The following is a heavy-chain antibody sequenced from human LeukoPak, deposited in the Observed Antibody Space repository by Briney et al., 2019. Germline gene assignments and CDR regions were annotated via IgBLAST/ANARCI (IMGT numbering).Heavy chain of an antibody. V-gene: IGHV1-46*01. CDR3: ARDRSTNHYYDSSGAI. CDR2: INPSGGST. D-gene: IGHD3-22*01. CDR1: GYTFTSYY. J-gene: IGHJ3*02. Sequence: ASVKVSCKAPGYTFTSYYMHWVRQAPGQGLEWMGIINPSGGSTSYAQKFQGRVTMTRDTSTSTVYMELSSLRSEDTAVYYCARDRSTNHYYDSSGAIWGQGIMVTVSS.